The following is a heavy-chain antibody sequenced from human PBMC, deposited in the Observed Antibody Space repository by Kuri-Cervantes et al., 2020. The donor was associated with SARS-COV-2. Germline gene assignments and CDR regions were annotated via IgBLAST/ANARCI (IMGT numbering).Heavy chain of an antibody. V-gene: IGHV1-2*04. CDR2: INPKSGAT. D-gene: IGHD3-16*02. CDR3: VRGPSWGFVWGDYHWGGNSFDI. J-gene: IGHJ3*02. Sequence: ASVKVSCKASGYTFSDQYIHWVRQAPGQGLEWMGWINPKSGATNPAQKFQGWVTMTRDTSISTVYMELNSLRSDDTAVYYCVRGPSWGFVWGDYHWGGNSFDIWGQGTMVTVSS. CDR1: GYTFSDQY.